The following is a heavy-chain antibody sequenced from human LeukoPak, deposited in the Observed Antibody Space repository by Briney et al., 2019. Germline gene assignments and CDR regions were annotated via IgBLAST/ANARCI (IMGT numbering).Heavy chain of an antibody. J-gene: IGHJ6*02. CDR3: ARNPPFSIAVRTYYYYYYGMDV. V-gene: IGHV3-23*01. Sequence: GGSLRLSCAGSGFTFSSYAMSWVRQAPGKGLEWVSAISGSGGSTYYADSVKGRFTISRDNSKNTLYLQMNSLRAEDTAVYYCARNPPFSIAVRTYYYYYYGMDVWGQGTTVTVSS. CDR2: ISGSGGST. CDR1: GFTFSSYA. D-gene: IGHD6-19*01.